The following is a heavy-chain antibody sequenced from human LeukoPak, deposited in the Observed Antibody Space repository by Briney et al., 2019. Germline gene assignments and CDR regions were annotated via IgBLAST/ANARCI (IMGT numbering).Heavy chain of an antibody. CDR2: IIPIFGTA. V-gene: IGHV1-69*01. Sequence: SVKVSCKASGGTFSSYAISWVRQVPGQGLEWMGGIIPIFGTANYAQKFQGRVTITADESTSTAYMELSSLRSEDTAVYYCAITSARGTYRFLDYWGQGTLVTVSS. D-gene: IGHD3-16*02. CDR3: AITSARGTYRFLDY. CDR1: GGTFSSYA. J-gene: IGHJ4*02.